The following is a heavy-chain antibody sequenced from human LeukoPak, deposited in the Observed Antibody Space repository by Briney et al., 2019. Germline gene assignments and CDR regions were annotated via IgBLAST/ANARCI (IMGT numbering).Heavy chain of an antibody. CDR3: ARQKYSSSSHFDY. Sequence: SETLSHTCTVSGGSISNYYWSWIRQPPGKGLEWTGFIYYSEITNSNPSLKSRVTISVDTSKNQFSLKLSSVTAADTAVYYCARQKYSSSSHFDYWGQGTLVTVSS. CDR1: GGSISNYY. V-gene: IGHV4-59*08. D-gene: IGHD6-6*01. J-gene: IGHJ4*02. CDR2: IYYSEIT.